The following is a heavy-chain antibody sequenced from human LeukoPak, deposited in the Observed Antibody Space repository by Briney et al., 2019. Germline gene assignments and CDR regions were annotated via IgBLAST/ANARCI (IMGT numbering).Heavy chain of an antibody. J-gene: IGHJ6*02. D-gene: IGHD2-15*01. Sequence: GGSLRLSCAASGFSFSDFGMHGVGQAPGKGREWVAVILFDGSNKQYTDSVKGRFTIYRDNYENTLFLHMNSLRADDTAVYYCARAIGTRKRPVVVLPASYYYYYYGMDVWGHGPALTVPS. CDR1: GFSFSDFG. CDR2: ILFDGSNK. V-gene: IGHV3-33*01. CDR3: ARAIGTRKRPVVVLPASYYYYYYGMDV.